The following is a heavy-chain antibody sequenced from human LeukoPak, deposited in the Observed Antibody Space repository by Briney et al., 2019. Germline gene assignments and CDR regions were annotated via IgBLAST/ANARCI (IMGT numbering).Heavy chain of an antibody. J-gene: IGHJ2*01. CDR1: GYSFTSYW. V-gene: IGHV5-51*01. Sequence: GQSLKISCKGSGYSFTSYWIGWVRQMPGKGLDLMGIIYPGDSDTRYGPSFQGQVTISADNSISTAYLQWSSLKASDTAMYFCARRGDSRYFDLWGRGTLVTVSS. CDR3: ARRGDSRYFDL. CDR2: IYPGDSDT. D-gene: IGHD2-21*02.